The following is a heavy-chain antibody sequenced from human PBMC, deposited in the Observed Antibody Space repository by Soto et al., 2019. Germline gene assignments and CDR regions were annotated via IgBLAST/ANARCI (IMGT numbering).Heavy chain of an antibody. CDR2: INPNSGGT. Sequence: QVQLVQSGAEVKKPGASVKVSCKASGYTFTGYYMHWVRQAPGQGLEWMGWINPNSGGTNYAQKLQRRVSMSRDTSISTDYMELSRRRSDDTAVYYCGRDQRYYDSGGYAYWGQGTLVTVSS. CDR3: GRDQRYYDSGGYAY. J-gene: IGHJ1*01. CDR1: GYTFTGYY. V-gene: IGHV1-2*02. D-gene: IGHD3-22*01.